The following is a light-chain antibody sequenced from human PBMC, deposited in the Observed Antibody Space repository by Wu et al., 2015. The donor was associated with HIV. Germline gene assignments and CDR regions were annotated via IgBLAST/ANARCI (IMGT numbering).Light chain of an antibody. CDR1: QSVISSY. J-gene: IGKJ4*01. V-gene: IGKV3D-20*02. Sequence: EIVLTQSPGTLSLSPGERVTLSCRASQSVISSYLAWYQQKPGQAPRLLIYDASSRATGIPDRFSGSGSGTDFTLTINRLEPEDFAVYYCQQRANWPLTFGGGTKVEIK. CDR2: DAS. CDR3: QQRANWPLT.